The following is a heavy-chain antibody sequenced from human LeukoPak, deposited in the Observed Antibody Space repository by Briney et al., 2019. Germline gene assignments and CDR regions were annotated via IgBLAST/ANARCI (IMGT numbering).Heavy chain of an antibody. J-gene: IGHJ5*02. Sequence: ASVKVSCKASGYSFTAYYMHWVRQAPGHGLEWMGRINPDTGDTTYARNFQGRVTMTRDTSITTAYMELTRLTSDDTAVYYCARMGESHWFDPWGQGSLVTVTS. D-gene: IGHD3-16*01. CDR3: ARMGESHWFDP. CDR2: INPDTGDT. CDR1: GYSFTAYY. V-gene: IGHV1-2*02.